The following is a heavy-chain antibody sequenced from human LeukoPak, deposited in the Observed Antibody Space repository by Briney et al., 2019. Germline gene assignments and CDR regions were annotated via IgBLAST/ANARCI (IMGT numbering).Heavy chain of an antibody. D-gene: IGHD2-2*01. J-gene: IGHJ4*02. CDR1: GGTFSSYA. CDR3: ARDSVERRRVVPAASFDY. CDR2: IIPIFGTA. Sequence: VASVKVSCKASGGTFSSYAISWVRQAPGQGLEWMGGIIPIFGTANYAQKFQGRVTINADESTSTAYMELSSLRSEDTAVYYCARDSVERRRVVPAASFDYWGQGTLVTVSS. V-gene: IGHV1-69*13.